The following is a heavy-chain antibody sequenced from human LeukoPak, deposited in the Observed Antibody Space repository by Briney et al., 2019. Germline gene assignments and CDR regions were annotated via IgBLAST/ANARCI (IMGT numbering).Heavy chain of an antibody. CDR1: GFTFSNAW. D-gene: IGHD3-10*01. V-gene: IGHV3-21*01. CDR3: ARDSGPGRYYEADY. J-gene: IGHJ4*02. CDR2: ISSSSSYI. Sequence: KPGGSLRLSCAASGFTFSNAWMSWVRQAPGKGLEWVSSISSSSSYIYYADSVKGRFTISRDNAKNSLYLQMNSLRAEDTAVYYCARDSGPGRYYEADYWGQGTLVTVSS.